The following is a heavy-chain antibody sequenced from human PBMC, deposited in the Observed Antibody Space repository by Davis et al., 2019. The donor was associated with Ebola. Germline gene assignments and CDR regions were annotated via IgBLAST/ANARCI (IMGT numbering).Heavy chain of an antibody. CDR3: ARLFGVIPVFDY. CDR1: GFSFNNYG. Sequence: GGSLRLSCAVSGFSFNNYGMSWVRQAPGKGLEWVSGVSESGSSTYYADSVKGRFTVSRDNAKNSLYLEMNSLRDEDTAVYYCARLFGVIPVFDYWGQGTLVTVSS. CDR2: VSESGSST. D-gene: IGHD3-3*01. J-gene: IGHJ4*02. V-gene: IGHV3-23*01.